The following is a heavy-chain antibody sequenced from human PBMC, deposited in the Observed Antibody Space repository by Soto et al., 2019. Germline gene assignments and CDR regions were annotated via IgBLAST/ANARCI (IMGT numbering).Heavy chain of an antibody. Sequence: QVTLKESGPVLVKPTETLTLTCTVSGFSLSNARMGVSWIRQPPGKALEWLAHIFSNDETSYSTSLKSRLTISHDTSKCQVVLTITNMDPVDTATYYCARIRQYGSSTSCLFYYYYYMDVWGKGTTVTVSS. D-gene: IGHD2-2*01. V-gene: IGHV2-26*01. CDR3: ARIRQYGSSTSCLFYYYYYMDV. CDR1: GFSLSNARMG. J-gene: IGHJ6*03. CDR2: IFSNDET.